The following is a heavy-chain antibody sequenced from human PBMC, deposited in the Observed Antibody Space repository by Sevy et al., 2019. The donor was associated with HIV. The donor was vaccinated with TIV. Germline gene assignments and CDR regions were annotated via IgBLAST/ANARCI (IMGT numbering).Heavy chain of an antibody. CDR1: GGSISSSNW. Sequence: SETLSLTCAVSGGSISSSNWWSWVRQPPGKGLEWIGEIYHSGSTNYNPSLKSRVTISVDKSKNQFSLKLSSVTAADTAVYYCARDDGTYGVTNHLDYWGQGTLVTVSS. V-gene: IGHV4-4*02. D-gene: IGHD1-26*01. CDR3: ARDDGTYGVTNHLDY. J-gene: IGHJ4*02. CDR2: IYHSGST.